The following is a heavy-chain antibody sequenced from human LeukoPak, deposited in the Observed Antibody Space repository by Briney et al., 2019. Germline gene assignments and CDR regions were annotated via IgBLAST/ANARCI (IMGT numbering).Heavy chain of an antibody. CDR2: VSGSGGST. CDR1: GFTFSSYA. J-gene: IGHJ4*02. D-gene: IGHD1-26*01. Sequence: GGSLRLSCADSGFTFSSYAMSWVRPAPGKGLEWVSAVSGSGGSTYYADSVKGRFTISRDNSKNSLYLQMNSLRAEDTAVYYCAKDPYSGSSLDYWGQGTLVTVSS. V-gene: IGHV3-23*01. CDR3: AKDPYSGSSLDY.